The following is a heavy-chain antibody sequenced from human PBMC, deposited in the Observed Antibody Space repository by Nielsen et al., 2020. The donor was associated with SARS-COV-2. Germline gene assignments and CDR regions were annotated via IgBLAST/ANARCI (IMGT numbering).Heavy chain of an antibody. J-gene: IGHJ4*02. D-gene: IGHD6-13*01. CDR2: ISGSGGST. CDR1: GFTFSSYA. Sequence: GGSLRLSCAASGFTFSSYAMSWVRQAPGKGLEWVSAISGSGGSTYYADSVKGRFTISRDNSKNTLYLQMNSLRAEDTAVYYCAREGADSSSWYTDYWGQGTLVTVSS. V-gene: IGHV3-23*01. CDR3: AREGADSSSWYTDY.